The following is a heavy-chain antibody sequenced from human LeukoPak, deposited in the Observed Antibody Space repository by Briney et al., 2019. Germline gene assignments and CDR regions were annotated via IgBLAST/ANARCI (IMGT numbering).Heavy chain of an antibody. V-gene: IGHV4-39*01. D-gene: IGHD6-19*01. CDR1: GGSISSSSYY. CDR3: ARLEDSGWYVGNWFDP. J-gene: IGHJ5*02. CDR2: IYYSGST. Sequence: PSETLSLTCTVSGGSISSSSYYWGWIRQPPGKGLEWIGSIYYSGSTYYNPSLKSRVTISVDTSKNQFSLKLSSVTAADTAVYYCARLEDSGWYVGNWFDPWGQGTLVTVSS.